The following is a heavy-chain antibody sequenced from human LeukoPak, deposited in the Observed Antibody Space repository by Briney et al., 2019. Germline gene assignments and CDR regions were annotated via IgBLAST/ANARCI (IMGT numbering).Heavy chain of an antibody. CDR2: ISSSSSYI. CDR3: ARAYYYDSSGYPYYFDY. V-gene: IGHV3-21*01. CDR1: GFTFSSYS. J-gene: IGHJ4*02. Sequence: KAGGSLRLSCAASGFTFSSYSMNWVRQAPGKGLEWVSSISSSSSYIYYADSVKGRFTISRDNAKNSLYLQMNSLRAEDTAVYYCARAYYYDSSGYPYYFDYWGQGTLVTVSS. D-gene: IGHD3-22*01.